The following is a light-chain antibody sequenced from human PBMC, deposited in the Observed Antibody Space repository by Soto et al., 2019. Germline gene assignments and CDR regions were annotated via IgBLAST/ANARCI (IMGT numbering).Light chain of an antibody. V-gene: IGKV3-15*01. CDR3: QHYNNWPPWT. J-gene: IGKJ1*01. CDR1: QSISTN. Sequence: IVMTQSPVTMSVSPGERATLSCRASQSISTNLAWYQQKPGQAPRLLIYGASTRATGIPARFSGGGSGTEFTLTISSLQSEEVAVYYCQHYNNWPPWTFGQGTKVETK. CDR2: GAS.